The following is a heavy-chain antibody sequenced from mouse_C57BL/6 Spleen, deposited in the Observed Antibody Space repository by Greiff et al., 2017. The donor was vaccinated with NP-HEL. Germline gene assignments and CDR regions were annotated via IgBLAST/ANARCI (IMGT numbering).Heavy chain of an antibody. CDR1: GFTFSDYG. Sequence: EVKLVESGGGLVKPGGSLKLSCAASGFTFSDYGMHWVRQAPEKGLAWVAYISSGSSTIYYADTVKGRFTISRDNAKNTLFLQMTSLRSEDTAMYYCARDYYGYDGGLSWFAYWGQGTLVTVSA. V-gene: IGHV5-17*01. J-gene: IGHJ3*01. CDR3: ARDYYGYDGGLSWFAY. CDR2: ISSGSSTI. D-gene: IGHD2-2*01.